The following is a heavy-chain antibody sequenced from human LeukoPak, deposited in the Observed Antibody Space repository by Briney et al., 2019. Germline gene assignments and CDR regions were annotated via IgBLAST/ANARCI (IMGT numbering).Heavy chain of an antibody. J-gene: IGHJ4*02. CDR3: AKGRQSQYRYGTFDY. V-gene: IGHV3-9*03. Sequence: PGRSLRLSCAASGFTFDDYAMHWVRQAPGKGLEWVSGISWNSGSIGYADSVKGRFTISRDNAKNSLYLQMNSLRAEDMALYYCAKGRQSQYRYGTFDYWGQGTLVTVSS. D-gene: IGHD5-18*01. CDR1: GFTFDDYA. CDR2: ISWNSGSI.